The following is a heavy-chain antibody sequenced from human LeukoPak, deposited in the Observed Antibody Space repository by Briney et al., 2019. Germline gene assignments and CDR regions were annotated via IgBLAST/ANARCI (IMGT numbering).Heavy chain of an antibody. J-gene: IGHJ4*02. D-gene: IGHD3-22*01. CDR3: ARHRGSGYPYFDY. CDR1: GGSINNYY. CDR2: IYYSGST. Sequence: SETLSLTCTVSGGSINNYYWSWIRQPLGKGLEWIGYIYYSGSTNYNPSLKSRVAISADTSKNHFSLKLSSLTAADTAVYYCARHRGSGYPYFDYWGQGTLVTVSS. V-gene: IGHV4-59*01.